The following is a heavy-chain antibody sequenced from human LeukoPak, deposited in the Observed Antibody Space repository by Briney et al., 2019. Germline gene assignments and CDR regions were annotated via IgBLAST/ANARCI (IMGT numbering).Heavy chain of an antibody. V-gene: IGHV3-21*05. CDR1: GFAFSRYA. CDR2: INTDSSDI. D-gene: IGHD2-2*01. CDR3: ARDTFQPGLIDS. Sequence: GGSLRLSCAASGFAFSRYAMNWVRQAPGKGLEWVSYINTDSSDIHYADSVKGRFTISRDNARNTLYLQLSSLRAEDSGVYYCARDTFQPGLIDSWGQGTLVTVSS. J-gene: IGHJ4*02.